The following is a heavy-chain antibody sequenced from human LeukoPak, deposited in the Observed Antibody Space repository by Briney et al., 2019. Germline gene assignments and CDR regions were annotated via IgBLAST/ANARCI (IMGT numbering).Heavy chain of an antibody. J-gene: IGHJ4*02. Sequence: PGRSLRLSCAASGFTFNTYTMNWVRQAPGKGLEWVSSISSSSSNIYYADSVKGRFTISRDNAKNSLYLQMNSLTVEDTAVYYCAKDRRAGYSSGWLLTVDYWGQGTLVTVSS. CDR3: AKDRRAGYSSGWLLTVDY. D-gene: IGHD6-19*01. V-gene: IGHV3-21*01. CDR1: GFTFNTYT. CDR2: ISSSSSNI.